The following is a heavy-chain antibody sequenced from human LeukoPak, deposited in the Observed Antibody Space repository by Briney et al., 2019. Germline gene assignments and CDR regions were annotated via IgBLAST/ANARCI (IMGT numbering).Heavy chain of an antibody. Sequence: GESLRLSCAAAGFTFSGSAMHWVRQASGKVMEWVGRVRSKAKSYATASAASVKGRFTISRDDSKNTAYLQMNSLKTEDTAVYYCTRPPLDYYDSSGSYWYFDLWGRGTLVTVSS. D-gene: IGHD3-22*01. CDR2: VRSKAKSYAT. V-gene: IGHV3-73*01. CDR1: GFTFSGSA. CDR3: TRPPLDYYDSSGSYWYFDL. J-gene: IGHJ2*01.